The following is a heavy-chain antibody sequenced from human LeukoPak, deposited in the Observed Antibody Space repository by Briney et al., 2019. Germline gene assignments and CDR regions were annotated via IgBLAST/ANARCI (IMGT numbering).Heavy chain of an antibody. CDR3: ARDNVAPLR. J-gene: IGHJ4*02. CDR2: IKEDGSET. Sequence: GGSLRLSCAASGFTFSSYWMSWVRQAPGKGLEWVANIKEDGSETYYVDSVKGRFTISRDNAKKSLYLQMNSLRAEDTAVYYCARDNVAPLRWGQGTLVTVSS. CDR1: GFTFSSYW. V-gene: IGHV3-7*01. D-gene: IGHD3-16*01.